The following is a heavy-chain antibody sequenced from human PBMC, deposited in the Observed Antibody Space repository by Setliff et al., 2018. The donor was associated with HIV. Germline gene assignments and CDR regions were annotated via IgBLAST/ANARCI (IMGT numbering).Heavy chain of an antibody. CDR2: ISPNSGGT. CDR3: AKVGDYSGFGEFAALDS. J-gene: IGHJ4*02. CDR1: GYTFTASY. D-gene: IGHD3-10*01. Sequence: ASVMVSCKASGYTFTASYIHWVRQAPGQGLEWVGRISPNSGGTNYAVKFQGRVTMTRDTSITTVYMEVSRLTFDDTAFYYCAKVGDYSGFGEFAALDSWGQGTLVTVSS. V-gene: IGHV1-2*06.